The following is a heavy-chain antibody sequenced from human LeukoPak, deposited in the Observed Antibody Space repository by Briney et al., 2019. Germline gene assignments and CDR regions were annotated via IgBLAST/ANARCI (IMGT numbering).Heavy chain of an antibody. Sequence: GGSLRLSCAASGFTFSSYSMNWVRQAPGKGLEWVSSISSSSSYIYYADSVKGRFTISRDNAKNSLYLQMNSLRAEDTAVYCCASWDYDSSGYYYYFDYWGQGTLVTVSS. J-gene: IGHJ4*02. CDR3: ASWDYDSSGYYYYFDY. V-gene: IGHV3-21*01. CDR1: GFTFSSYS. CDR2: ISSSSSYI. D-gene: IGHD3-22*01.